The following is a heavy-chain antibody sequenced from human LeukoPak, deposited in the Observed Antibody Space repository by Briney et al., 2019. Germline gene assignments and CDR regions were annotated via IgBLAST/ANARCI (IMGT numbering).Heavy chain of an antibody. CDR1: GYTFTGYY. J-gene: IGHJ5*02. D-gene: IGHD3-10*01. CDR2: INPNSGGT. Sequence: ASVKVSCKASGYTFTGYYMHWVRQAPGQGLEWMGWINPNSGGTNYAQKFQGRVTMTRNTSISTAYMELSSLRSEDTAVYYCARGPYYYGSGPPGFDPWGQGTLVTVSS. CDR3: ARGPYYYGSGPPGFDP. V-gene: IGHV1-2*02.